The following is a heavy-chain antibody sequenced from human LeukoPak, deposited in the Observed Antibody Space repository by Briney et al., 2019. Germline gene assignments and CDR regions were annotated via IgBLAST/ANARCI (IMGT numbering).Heavy chain of an antibody. CDR2: IRYDGSNK. J-gene: IGHJ5*02. Sequence: GGSLRLSCAASGFTFSSYGMHWVRQAPGKGQEWVAFIRYDGSNKYYADSVKGRFTISRDNSKNTLYLQMNSLRAEDTAVYYCAKSGYDFGGWFDPWGQGTLVTVSS. V-gene: IGHV3-30*02. CDR1: GFTFSSYG. D-gene: IGHD5-12*01. CDR3: AKSGYDFGGWFDP.